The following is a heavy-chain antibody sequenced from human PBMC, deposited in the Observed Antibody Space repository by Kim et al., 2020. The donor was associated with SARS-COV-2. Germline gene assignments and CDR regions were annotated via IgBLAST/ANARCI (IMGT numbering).Heavy chain of an antibody. J-gene: IGHJ4*02. Sequence: GGSLRLSCAASGFTFSSYAMSWVRQAPGKGLEWVSAISGSGGSTYYADSVKGRFTISRDNSKNTLYLQMNSLRAEDTAVYYCAKVKTWYGGNSDPSDYWGQGTLVTVSS. CDR1: GFTFSSYA. CDR2: ISGSGGST. CDR3: AKVKTWYGGNSDPSDY. V-gene: IGHV3-23*01. D-gene: IGHD2-21*02.